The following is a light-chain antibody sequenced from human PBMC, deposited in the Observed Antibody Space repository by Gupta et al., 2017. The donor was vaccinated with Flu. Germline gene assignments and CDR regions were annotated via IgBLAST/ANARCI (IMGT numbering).Light chain of an antibody. V-gene: IGKV1-12*01. J-gene: IGKJ4*01. CDR3: QQANSFPVT. CDR1: QVISSW. CDR2: AAS. Sequence: DIHITHSPSSVSASVGDRVTITCRASQVISSWLAWYQQKPGKAPKLLIYAASSLQSGVPSRFSGSGSGTDFTLTISSLQPEDFATYYCQQANSFPVTFGRGTKVELK.